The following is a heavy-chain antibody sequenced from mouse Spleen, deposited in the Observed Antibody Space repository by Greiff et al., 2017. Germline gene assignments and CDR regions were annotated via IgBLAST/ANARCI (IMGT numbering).Heavy chain of an antibody. D-gene: IGHD2-1*01. J-gene: IGHJ3*01. CDR1: GFSLTTYG. CDR2: IWSGGST. Sequence: VKLQQSGPGLVQPSQSLSITCTVSGFSLTTYGVYWVRQSPGKGLEWLGVIWSGGSTDYNAAFISRLSISKDNSKSQVFFKMNSLQADDTAIYYCARNGGNGNYVFAYWGQGTLVTVSA. CDR3: ARNGGNGNYVFAY. V-gene: IGHV2-2*01.